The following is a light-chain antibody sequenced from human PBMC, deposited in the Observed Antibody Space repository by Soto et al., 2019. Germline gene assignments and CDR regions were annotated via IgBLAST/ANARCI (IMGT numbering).Light chain of an antibody. CDR3: QQYGSSPSFT. CDR2: GAS. Sequence: EIVLTQSPGTLSLSPGERATLSCRASQGVSNNFLAWYQQKPGQAPRLLIYGASSRATDIPDRFSGSGSGTDFTLTISRLEPEDFAVYFCQQYGSSPSFTFGGGTKVEIK. CDR1: QGVSNNF. J-gene: IGKJ4*01. V-gene: IGKV3-20*01.